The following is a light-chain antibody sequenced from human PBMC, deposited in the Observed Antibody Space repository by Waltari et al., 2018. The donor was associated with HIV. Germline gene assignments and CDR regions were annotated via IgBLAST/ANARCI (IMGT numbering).Light chain of an antibody. CDR1: RGYLGHYNF. CDR2: DVS. V-gene: IGLV2-11*01. J-gene: IGLJ3*02. CDR3: CAYAGGWV. Sequence: QSALTQPRSVSGSHGQSVTISCTGTRGYLGHYNFFSWYQHHPGTAPKLVIYDVSKRPSGVPDRFSGSKSANTASLTISGLRAEDEADYYCCAYAGGWVFGGGTEVTVL.